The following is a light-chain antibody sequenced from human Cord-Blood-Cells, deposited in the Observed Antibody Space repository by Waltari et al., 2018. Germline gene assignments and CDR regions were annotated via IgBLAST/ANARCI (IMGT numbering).Light chain of an antibody. Sequence: DIVMTQSPDSLAVSLGERATINCKSSQSVLYSSNNKNYLARYQQKPGQPPKLLIYWASTRESGVPDRVSGSGSGTDFTLTISSLQAEDVAVYYCQQYYSTPWTFGQGTKVEIK. J-gene: IGKJ1*01. CDR3: QQYYSTPWT. CDR1: QSVLYSSNNKNY. V-gene: IGKV4-1*01. CDR2: WAS.